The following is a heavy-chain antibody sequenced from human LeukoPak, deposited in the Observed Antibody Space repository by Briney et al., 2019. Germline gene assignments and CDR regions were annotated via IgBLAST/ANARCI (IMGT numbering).Heavy chain of an antibody. J-gene: IGHJ3*02. CDR2: IYTSGST. D-gene: IGHD2-21*01. CDR3: ARPIVVVPLRAFDI. V-gene: IGHV4-61*02. CDR1: GGSISNYIYY. Sequence: SETLSLTCTVSGGSISNYIYYWSWIRQPAGKGLEWIGRIYTSGSTNYNPSLKSRVTISVDTSKNQFSLKLSSVTAADTAVYYCARPIVVVPLRAFDIWAKGQWSPSLQ.